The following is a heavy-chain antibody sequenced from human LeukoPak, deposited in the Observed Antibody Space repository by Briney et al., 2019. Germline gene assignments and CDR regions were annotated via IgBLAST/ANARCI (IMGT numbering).Heavy chain of an antibody. D-gene: IGHD3-22*01. CDR2: IYYSGST. CDR1: GGSISSYD. CDR3: ARVAYYDSSGPDY. V-gene: IGHV4-59*01. Sequence: LGTLCLSCAVSGGSISSYDWSWVRQPPGQGLEWFGYIYYSGSTNYTPSLKSRVTISVDTSKNQFPLTLSSVTAADTAVYYCARVAYYDSSGPDYWGQGTLVTVSS. J-gene: IGHJ4*02.